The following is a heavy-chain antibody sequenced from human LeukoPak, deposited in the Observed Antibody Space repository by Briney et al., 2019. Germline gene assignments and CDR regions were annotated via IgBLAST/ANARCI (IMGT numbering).Heavy chain of an antibody. Sequence: SETLSLTCTVSGGSISSSSYYWGWIRQPPGKGLEWIGSIYYSGSTYYNPSLKSRVTISVDTSKNQFSLKLSSVTAADTAVYYCARERKYYDSPDWFDPWGQGTLVTVSS. CDR3: ARERKYYDSPDWFDP. CDR2: IYYSGST. CDR1: GGSISSSSYY. J-gene: IGHJ5*02. D-gene: IGHD3-3*01. V-gene: IGHV4-39*07.